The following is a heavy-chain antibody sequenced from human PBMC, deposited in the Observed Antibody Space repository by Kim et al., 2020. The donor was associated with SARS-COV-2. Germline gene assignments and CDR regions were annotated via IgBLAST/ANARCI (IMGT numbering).Heavy chain of an antibody. Sequence: ETVKGRFPISRANAKNSLYLPVNSLRGEDTAVYYCARDLVVGATTGWFDPWGQGTLVTVSS. D-gene: IGHD1-26*01. V-gene: IGHV3-7*03. CDR3: ARDLVVGATTGWFDP. J-gene: IGHJ5*02.